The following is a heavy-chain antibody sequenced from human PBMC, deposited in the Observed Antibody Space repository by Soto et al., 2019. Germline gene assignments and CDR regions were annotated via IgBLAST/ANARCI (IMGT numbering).Heavy chain of an antibody. V-gene: IGHV1-58*01. CDR1: GFTFTSSA. J-gene: IGHJ6*02. CDR2: IVVGSGNT. CDR3: AAEGGSGSQIRAYYYYYGMDV. Sequence: SVKVSCKASGFTFTSSAVQWVRQARGQRLEWIGWIVVGSGNTNYAQKFQGRVTITRDMSTSTAYMELSSLRSEDTAVYYCAAEGGSGSQIRAYYYYYGMDVWGQGTTVTVSS. D-gene: IGHD3-10*01.